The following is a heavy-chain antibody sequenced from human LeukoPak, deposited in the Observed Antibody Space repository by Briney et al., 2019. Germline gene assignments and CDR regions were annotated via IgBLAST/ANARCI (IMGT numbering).Heavy chain of an antibody. CDR2: IYTSGST. V-gene: IGHV4-61*02. CDR3: ARDRIYSTAGRRGKDYYYYYYMDV. J-gene: IGHJ6*03. D-gene: IGHD2-21*01. Sequence: SQTLSLTCTVSGGSISSGSYYWSWIRQPAGKGLEWIGRIYTSGSTNYNPPLKSRVTISVDTSKNQFSLKLSSVTAADTAVYYCARDRIYSTAGRRGKDYYYYYYMDVWGKGTTVTISS. CDR1: GGSISSGSYY.